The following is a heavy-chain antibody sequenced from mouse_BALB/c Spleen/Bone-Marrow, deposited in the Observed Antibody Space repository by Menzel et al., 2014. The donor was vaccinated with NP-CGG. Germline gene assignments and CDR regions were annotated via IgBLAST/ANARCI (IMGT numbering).Heavy chain of an antibody. Sequence: EVKLMESGPSLVKPSQTLSLTCSVTGDSITSSYWNWIRKFPGNKLEYMGYISYSGNAYYNPSLKSRISLTRDTSENXCYLQLNSVTTEDTATYFCARGNGYHFDYWGQGTALTVSS. J-gene: IGHJ2*01. CDR1: GDSITSSY. CDR2: ISYSGNA. D-gene: IGHD1-2*01. V-gene: IGHV3-8*02. CDR3: ARGNGYHFDY.